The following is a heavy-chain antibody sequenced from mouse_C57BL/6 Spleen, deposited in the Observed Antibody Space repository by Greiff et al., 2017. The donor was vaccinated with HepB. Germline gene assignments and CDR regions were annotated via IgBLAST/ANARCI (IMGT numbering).Heavy chain of an antibody. D-gene: IGHD1-1*01. V-gene: IGHV1-69*01. J-gene: IGHJ2*01. CDR2: IDPSDSYT. CDR1: GYTFTSYW. Sequence: QVQLKQPGAELVMPGASVKLSCKASGYTFTSYWMHWVKQRPGQGLEWIGEIDPSDSYTNYNQKFKGKSTLTVDKSSSTAYMQLSSLTSEDSAVYYCARIGLTTVVATDYWGQGTTLTVSS. CDR3: ARIGLTTVVATDY.